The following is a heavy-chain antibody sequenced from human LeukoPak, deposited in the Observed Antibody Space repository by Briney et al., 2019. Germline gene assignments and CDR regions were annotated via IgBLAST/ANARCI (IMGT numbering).Heavy chain of an antibody. CDR3: AKALYYDFWSGPSFDY. J-gene: IGHJ4*02. CDR2: ISGSGGST. D-gene: IGHD3-3*01. V-gene: IGHV3-23*01. Sequence: GGSLRLSCAASGFTFSSYAMSWVRQAPGKGLEWVSAISGSGGSTYYADSVKGRFTISRDNSKNTLYLQMNSLRAEDTAVYYCAKALYYDFWSGPSFDYWGQGTLVTVSS. CDR1: GFTFSSYA.